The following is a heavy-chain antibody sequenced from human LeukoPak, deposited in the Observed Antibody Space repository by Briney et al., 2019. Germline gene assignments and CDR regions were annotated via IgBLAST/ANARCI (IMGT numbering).Heavy chain of an antibody. Sequence: SETLSLTCTVSGGSISSYYWSWIRQPPGKGLEWIGYIYYSGSTNYNPSLKSRVTISVDTSKNQFSLKLSSVTAADTAVYYCARDRGYSYDDAFDIWGQGTMVTVSS. V-gene: IGHV4-59*01. CDR2: IYYSGST. CDR3: ARDRGYSYDDAFDI. J-gene: IGHJ3*02. CDR1: GGSISSYY. D-gene: IGHD5-18*01.